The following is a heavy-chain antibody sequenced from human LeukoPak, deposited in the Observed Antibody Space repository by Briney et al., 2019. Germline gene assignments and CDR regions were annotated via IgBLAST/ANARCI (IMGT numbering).Heavy chain of an antibody. D-gene: IGHD6-13*01. CDR1: GGTFSSYA. CDR3: ARDRVAYSSSWSPFDY. Sequence: GASVKVSCKASGGTFSSYAISWVRQAPGQGLEWMGGIIPIFGTANYAQKFQGRVTITADESTSTAYMELSSLRSEDTAVYYCARDRVAYSSSWSPFDYWGQGTLVTVSS. V-gene: IGHV1-69*13. CDR2: IIPIFGTA. J-gene: IGHJ4*02.